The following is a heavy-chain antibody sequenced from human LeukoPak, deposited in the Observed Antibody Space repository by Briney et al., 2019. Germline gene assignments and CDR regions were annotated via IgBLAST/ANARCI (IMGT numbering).Heavy chain of an antibody. CDR1: GFTFSVYS. D-gene: IGHD1-26*01. CDR2: INTDGSST. V-gene: IGHV3-74*01. J-gene: IGHJ3*02. CDR3: ARGGDAFDI. Sequence: PGGSLRLSCAVSGFTFSVYSMTWVRQAPGKGLVWVSRINTDGSSTSYADSVKGRFTISRDNAKNTLYLQMNSLRAEDTAVYYCARGGDAFDIWGQGTMVTVSS.